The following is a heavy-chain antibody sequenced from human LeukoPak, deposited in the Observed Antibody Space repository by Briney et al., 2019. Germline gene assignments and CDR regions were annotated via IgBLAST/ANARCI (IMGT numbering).Heavy chain of an antibody. CDR1: GGSISSYY. V-gene: IGHV4-59*01. CDR3: ARSESRGYSYGA. D-gene: IGHD5-18*01. CDR2: IYYSGST. J-gene: IGHJ4*02. Sequence: SETLSLTCTVSGGSISSYYWSWIRQPPGKGLEWIGYIYYSGSTNYNPSLKSRVTISVDTSKNQFSLKLSSVTAADTAVYYCARSESRGYSYGAWGQGTLVTVSS.